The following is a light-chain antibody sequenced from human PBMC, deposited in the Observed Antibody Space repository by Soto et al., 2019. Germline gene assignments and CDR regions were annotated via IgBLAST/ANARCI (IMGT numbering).Light chain of an antibody. CDR1: QSVLYSSNNKNY. J-gene: IGKJ2*01. CDR2: WAS. V-gene: IGKV4-1*01. Sequence: DIVMTQSPDSLAVSLGERATINCKSSQSVLYSSNNKNYLAWYQQKPGQPPKMLIYWASTRESGVPDRFSGSGSGTDFTLTISSLQAEDVAFYYCQQYYSLPPTFGQGTKLDIK. CDR3: QQYYSLPPT.